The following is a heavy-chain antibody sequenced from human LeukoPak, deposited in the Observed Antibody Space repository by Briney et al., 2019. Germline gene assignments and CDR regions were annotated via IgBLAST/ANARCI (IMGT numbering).Heavy chain of an antibody. CDR3: AREGVSAAFGY. J-gene: IGHJ4*02. V-gene: IGHV3-48*04. Sequence: PGGSLRLSCAASGFTFSSYSMNWVRQAPGKGLEWVSYISSSSSTIYYADSVKGRFTISRDNAKNSLYLQMNSLRAEDTAVYYCAREGVSAAFGYWGQGTLVTVSS. D-gene: IGHD1-26*01. CDR1: GFTFSSYS. CDR2: ISSSSSTI.